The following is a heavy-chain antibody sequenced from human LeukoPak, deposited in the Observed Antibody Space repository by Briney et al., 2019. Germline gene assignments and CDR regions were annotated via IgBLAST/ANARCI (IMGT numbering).Heavy chain of an antibody. CDR1: GYTFTTYD. Sequence: ASVKVSCEASGYTFTTYDINWVRQATGQGPEWMGWISPKSGNTGYAQKFQGRVTFSRDTSINTVYLDMTSLTSEDTAVYYCARGGRYYDSSIDVYFDYHFMEVWGTGTTVTVSS. CDR2: ISPKSGNT. CDR3: ARGGRYYDSSIDVYFDYHFMEV. J-gene: IGHJ6*03. V-gene: IGHV1-8*03. D-gene: IGHD3-3*01.